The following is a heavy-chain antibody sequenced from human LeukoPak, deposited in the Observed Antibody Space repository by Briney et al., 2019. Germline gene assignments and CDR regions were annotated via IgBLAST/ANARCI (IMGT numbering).Heavy chain of an antibody. CDR2: INHSGST. J-gene: IGHJ6*02. Sequence: PSETLSLTCAVYGGSFSGYYWSWIRQPPGKGLEWIGEINHSGSTNYNPSLKSRVTILVDTSKNQFSLKLSSVTAADTAVYYCARGPYYDILTGYYQGYYYYGMDVWGQGTTVTVSS. CDR3: ARGPYYDILTGYYQGYYYYGMDV. V-gene: IGHV4-34*01. CDR1: GGSFSGYY. D-gene: IGHD3-9*01.